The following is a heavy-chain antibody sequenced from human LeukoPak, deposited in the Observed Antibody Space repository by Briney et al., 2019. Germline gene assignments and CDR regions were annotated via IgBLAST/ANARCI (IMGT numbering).Heavy chain of an antibody. J-gene: IGHJ4*02. CDR1: GGYITSSSYY. V-gene: IGHV4-39*02. CDR2: IYYSGST. Sequence: SETLSLTCTVSGGYITSSSYYWDWIRQPPGRGLEWIGSIYYSGSTYYNSSLKSRVTISVDTSKNQFSLKLSSVTAADTAVYYCARDYYDSSGYYYFDYWGQGTPVTVSS. D-gene: IGHD3-22*01. CDR3: ARDYYDSSGYYYFDY.